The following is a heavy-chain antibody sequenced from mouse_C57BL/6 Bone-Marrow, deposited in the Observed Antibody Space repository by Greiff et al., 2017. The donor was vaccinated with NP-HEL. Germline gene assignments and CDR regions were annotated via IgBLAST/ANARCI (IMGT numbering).Heavy chain of an antibody. V-gene: IGHV5-6*02. J-gene: IGHJ3*01. CDR2: ISSGGSYT. Sequence: EVKLEESGGDLVKPGGSLKLSCAASGFTFSSYGMSWVRQTPDKRLEWVATISSGGSYTYYPDSVKGRFTISRDNAKNTLYLQMSSLKSEDTAMYCCARHFLGSWFAYWGQGTLVTVSA. CDR3: ARHFLGSWFAY. CDR1: GFTFSSYG.